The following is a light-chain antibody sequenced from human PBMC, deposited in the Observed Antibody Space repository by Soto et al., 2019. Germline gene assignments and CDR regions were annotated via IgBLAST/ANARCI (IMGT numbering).Light chain of an antibody. J-gene: IGLJ1*01. Sequence: QSVLTQPASVSGSPGQSITISCTGTNSDVGAYNYVSWHQQHPGKAPQLIIYEVYYRPSGVSTRFSGSKSGNTASLTISVLQAEDEADYYCSSYTSSSTYVFGTGTKVTVL. CDR3: SSYTSSSTYV. CDR1: NSDVGAYNY. CDR2: EVY. V-gene: IGLV2-14*01.